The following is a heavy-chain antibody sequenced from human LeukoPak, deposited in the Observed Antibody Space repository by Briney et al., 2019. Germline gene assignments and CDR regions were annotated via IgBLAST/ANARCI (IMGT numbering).Heavy chain of an antibody. V-gene: IGHV1-69*05. CDR2: IPIFGTS. D-gene: IGHD5-12*01. J-gene: IGHJ4*02. CDR3: ARLPLAGYSGYDSDY. Sequence: IPIFGTSNYPQKFQGRVTITTDEYTSTAYMELSSLRSEDTAVYYCARLPLAGYSGYDSDYWGQGTLVTVSS.